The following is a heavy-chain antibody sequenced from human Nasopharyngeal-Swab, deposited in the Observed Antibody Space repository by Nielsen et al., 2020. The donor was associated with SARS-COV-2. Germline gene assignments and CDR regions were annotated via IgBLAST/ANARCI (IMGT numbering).Heavy chain of an antibody. J-gene: IGHJ4*02. CDR1: GYTFTSYG. V-gene: IGHV1-18*01. CDR3: ARDPRGPDY. CDR2: ISAYNGRT. D-gene: IGHD6-25*01. Sequence: ASVKVSCKASGYTFTSYGISWVRQPPGKGLEWMGWISAYNGRTYYAQKFQGRVTMTTDTSTSTAYMDLRSLRSDDTAVYYCARDPRGPDYWGQGTLVTVSS.